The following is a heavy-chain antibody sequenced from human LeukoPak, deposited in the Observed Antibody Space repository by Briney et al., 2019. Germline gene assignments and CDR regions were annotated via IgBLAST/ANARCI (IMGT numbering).Heavy chain of an antibody. J-gene: IGHJ3*02. CDR1: GYTFTSYG. Sequence: ASVKVSCKASGYTFTSYGISWVRQATGQGLEWMGWMNPNSGNTGYAQKFQGRVTMTRNTSISTAYMELSSLGSEDTAVYYCATTYSSGWYSDAFDIWGQGTMVTVSS. CDR2: MNPNSGNT. D-gene: IGHD6-19*01. CDR3: ATTYSSGWYSDAFDI. V-gene: IGHV1-8*02.